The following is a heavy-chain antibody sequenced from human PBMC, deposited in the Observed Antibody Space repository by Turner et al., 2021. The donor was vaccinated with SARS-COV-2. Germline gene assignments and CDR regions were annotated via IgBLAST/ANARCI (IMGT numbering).Heavy chain of an antibody. CDR1: GYSLTELS. CDR2: FDPEDGET. J-gene: IGHJ6*02. Sequence: QVQLVQSGAEVKKPGASVKVSCKVSGYSLTELSMHWVRQAPGKGLEWMGGFDPEDGETIYAQKFQGRVTMTEDTSTDTAYMELSSLRSEDTAVYYCATGVAVAGTPLEYYYYYGMDVWGQGTTVTVSS. CDR3: ATGVAVAGTPLEYYYYYGMDV. V-gene: IGHV1-24*01. D-gene: IGHD6-19*01.